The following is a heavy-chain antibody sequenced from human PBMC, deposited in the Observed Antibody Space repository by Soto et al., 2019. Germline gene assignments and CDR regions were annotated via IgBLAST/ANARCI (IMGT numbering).Heavy chain of an antibody. J-gene: IGHJ6*02. CDR2: IIPIFGTA. CDR3: ARGSGGSSYYYYGMDV. CDR1: GGTFSSYA. D-gene: IGHD2-15*01. Sequence: QVQLVQSGAEVKKPGSSVKVSCKASGGTFSSYAINWVRQAPGQGLEWMGGIIPIFGTANYAQKFQGRVTITADESTSTAYMELSSLSPEDTAVYYCARGSGGSSYYYYGMDVWGQGTTVTVSS. V-gene: IGHV1-69*12.